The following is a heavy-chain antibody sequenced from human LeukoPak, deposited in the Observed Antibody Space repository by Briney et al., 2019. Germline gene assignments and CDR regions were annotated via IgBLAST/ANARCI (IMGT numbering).Heavy chain of an antibody. D-gene: IGHD2-15*01. CDR1: GFTFSSYN. J-gene: IGHJ4*02. Sequence: GGSLRLSCAASGFTFSSYNMNWVRQAPGKGLEWVSSISSSSSYIYYADSVKGQFTISRDKAKNSLYLQMNSLRAEDTAVYYCARGGKSGYFPDYWGQGNLVTVSS. CDR2: ISSSSSYI. CDR3: ARGGKSGYFPDY. V-gene: IGHV3-21*01.